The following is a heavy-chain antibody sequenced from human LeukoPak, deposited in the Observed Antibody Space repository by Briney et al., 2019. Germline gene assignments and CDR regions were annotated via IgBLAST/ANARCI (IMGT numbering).Heavy chain of an antibody. D-gene: IGHD6-6*01. J-gene: IGHJ6*02. CDR3: VRGPSFYYYHYDMDV. CDR1: GFTFSNYW. V-gene: IGHV3-74*01. Sequence: TGGSLRLSCAGSGFTFSNYWMYWVRQAPGKGLVWVSHVDAHGGSRTYADSVKGRFTISRDNDKKTMYLQMSSLRAEDTAVYYCVRGPSFYYYHYDMDVWGQGTTVTVSS. CDR2: VDAHGGSR.